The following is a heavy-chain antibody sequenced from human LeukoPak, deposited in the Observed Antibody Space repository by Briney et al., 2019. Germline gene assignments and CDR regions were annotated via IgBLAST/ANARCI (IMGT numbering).Heavy chain of an antibody. J-gene: IGHJ4*02. D-gene: IGHD3-22*01. CDR1: GFTFSSYE. Sequence: GGSLRLSCAASGFTFSSYEMSWIRQAPGKGLEWLSYITTSGSTIYYADSVKGRFTVSRDNAKNSLYLQMNSLKTEDTAVYYCTTEDYYDSSGYYLGYFDYWGQGTLVTVSS. CDR3: TTEDYYDSSGYYLGYFDY. V-gene: IGHV3-48*03. CDR2: ITTSGSTI.